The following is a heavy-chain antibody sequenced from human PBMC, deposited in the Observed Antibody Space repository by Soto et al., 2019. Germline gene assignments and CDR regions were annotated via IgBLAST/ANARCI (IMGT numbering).Heavy chain of an antibody. CDR1: GGSISSYY. CDR3: ARDAYSNYYFDY. D-gene: IGHD4-4*01. J-gene: IGHJ4*02. Sequence: SETLSLTCTVSGGSISSYYWSWIRQPPGKGLEWIGYIYYSGSTNYNPSLKSRVTISLDTSKNQFSLKLWSVTSADTAFYYCARDAYSNYYFDYWGQGSLVTVS. CDR2: IYYSGST. V-gene: IGHV4-59*01.